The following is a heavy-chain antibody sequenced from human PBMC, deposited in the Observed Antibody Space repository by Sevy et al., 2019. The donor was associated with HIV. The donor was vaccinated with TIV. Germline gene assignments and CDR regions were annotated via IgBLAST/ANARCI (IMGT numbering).Heavy chain of an antibody. CDR3: AKESPGYNYDSSGSLDY. CDR1: GFTFNTYA. V-gene: IGHV3-23*01. J-gene: IGHJ4*02. D-gene: IGHD3-22*01. CDR2: ISGSAYST. Sequence: GGSLRLSCAASGFTFNTYAMSWVRQAPGKGLEWVSGISGSAYSTYYADSVKGRFTISRDNSKNKLSRQMNSLRAEDTAVYYCAKESPGYNYDSSGSLDYWGQGTLVTVSS.